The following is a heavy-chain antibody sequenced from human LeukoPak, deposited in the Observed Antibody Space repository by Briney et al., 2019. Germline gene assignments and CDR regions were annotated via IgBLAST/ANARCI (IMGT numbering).Heavy chain of an antibody. CDR1: GFTFSSYA. D-gene: IGHD5-24*01. CDR3: AKGRDVYNYWYFDL. J-gene: IGHJ2*01. V-gene: IGHV3-23*01. Sequence: GGSLRLSCAASGFTFSSYAMSWVRQAPGKGLEWVSAISGSGGSTYYADSVKGRLTISRDNSKNTLYLQMNSLRAEDTAVYYCAKGRDVYNYWYFDLWGRGTLVTVSS. CDR2: ISGSGGST.